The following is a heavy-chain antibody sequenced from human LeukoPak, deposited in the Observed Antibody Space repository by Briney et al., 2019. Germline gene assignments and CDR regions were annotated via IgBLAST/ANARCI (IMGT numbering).Heavy chain of an antibody. CDR1: RFTFSSYA. D-gene: IGHD2-15*01. J-gene: IGHJ4*02. Sequence: GGSLRLSCAASRFTFSSYAMSWVRQAPGKGLEWVSGISGSGGSTYYADSVKGRFTISRDNSKNTLYLQMNSLRAEDTAVYYCAKDGSGCSGGSCYQNFDYWGQGTLVTVSS. CDR2: ISGSGGST. CDR3: AKDGSGCSGGSCYQNFDY. V-gene: IGHV3-23*01.